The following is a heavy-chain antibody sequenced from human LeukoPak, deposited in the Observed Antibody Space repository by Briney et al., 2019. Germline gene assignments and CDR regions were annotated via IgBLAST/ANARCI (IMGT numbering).Heavy chain of an antibody. V-gene: IGHV4-59*01. CDR1: GGSISSYY. D-gene: IGHD4-17*01. Sequence: SETLSLTCTVSGGSISSYYWSWIRQPPGKGLEWIGYIYYSGSTNYNPSLKSRVTISVDTSKDQFSLKLSSVTAADTAVYYCARTTGYGAADFDYWGQGTLVTVSS. CDR2: IYYSGST. J-gene: IGHJ4*02. CDR3: ARTTGYGAADFDY.